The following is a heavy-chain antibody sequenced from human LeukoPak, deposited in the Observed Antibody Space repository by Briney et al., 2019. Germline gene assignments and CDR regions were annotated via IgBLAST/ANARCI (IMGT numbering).Heavy chain of an antibody. D-gene: IGHD6-19*01. V-gene: IGHV4-61*02. CDR3: ARGVGSGWWDDY. CDR1: GGSISSGSYY. Sequence: SETLSLTCTVSGGSISSGSYYWSWIRQPAGKGLEWIGRIYTSGSTNYNPSLKSRVTISVDTSKNQFSLKLSSVTAADTAVYYCARGVGSGWWDDYWGQGTLVTVSS. CDR2: IYTSGST. J-gene: IGHJ4*02.